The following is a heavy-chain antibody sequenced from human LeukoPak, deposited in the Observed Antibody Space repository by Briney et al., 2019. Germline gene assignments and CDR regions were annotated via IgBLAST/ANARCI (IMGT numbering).Heavy chain of an antibody. D-gene: IGHD3-22*01. CDR2: ISAYNGNT. V-gene: IGHV1-18*01. CDR3: ARGGDMRVVEAFDI. CDR1: GYTFTSYG. J-gene: IGHJ3*02. Sequence: GASVKVSCKASGYTFTSYGINWVRQAPGQGLEWMGWISAYNGNTNYAQKLQGRVTMTRDTSTSTVYMELRSLRSDDTALYYCARGGDMRVVEAFDIWGQGTMVTVSS.